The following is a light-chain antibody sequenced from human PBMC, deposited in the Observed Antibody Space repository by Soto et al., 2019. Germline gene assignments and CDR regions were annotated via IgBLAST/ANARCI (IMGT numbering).Light chain of an antibody. V-gene: IGKV1-39*01. Sequence: DIQMTQSPSSLSASGGDRVTITCRASQSITSSLNWYQQKPGKAPKLLIYAASSLQSGVPSRFSGSGSGTDFTLTISSLQPEDFATYYCQQSYSTPWTFGQGTKVDIK. CDR3: QQSYSTPWT. CDR2: AAS. J-gene: IGKJ1*01. CDR1: QSITSS.